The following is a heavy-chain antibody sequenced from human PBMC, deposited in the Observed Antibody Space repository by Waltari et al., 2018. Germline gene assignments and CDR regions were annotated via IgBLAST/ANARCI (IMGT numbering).Heavy chain of an antibody. D-gene: IGHD5-12*01. V-gene: IGHV3-7*01. Sequence: EVHLVEDGGGLVQPGGSLRLSCEAAGLNFTDYWMSWVRQAPGKGPEWVANIHKDGSEKNYVDYVKGRFTISRDNAKDSVYLQMNSLRADDTAMYYCARTGARWLQFAAFDIWGQGTMVTVSS. CDR1: GLNFTDYW. CDR2: IHKDGSEK. CDR3: ARTGARWLQFAAFDI. J-gene: IGHJ3*02.